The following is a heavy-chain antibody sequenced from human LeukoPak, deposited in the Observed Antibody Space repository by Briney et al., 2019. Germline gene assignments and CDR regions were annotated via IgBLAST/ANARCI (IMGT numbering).Heavy chain of an antibody. J-gene: IGHJ4*02. V-gene: IGHV1-18*01. CDR2: ISAYNGNT. CDR3: ARGGYDLIPFDY. Sequence: GPSVNVSCKASGYTFTSYGISWVRHPPGQGLEWMGWISAYNGNTNYAQKLQGRGTMTTDTSTSTAYMELRSLRSDDTAVYYCARGGYDLIPFDYWGQGTLVTVSS. CDR1: GYTFTSYG. D-gene: IGHD5-12*01.